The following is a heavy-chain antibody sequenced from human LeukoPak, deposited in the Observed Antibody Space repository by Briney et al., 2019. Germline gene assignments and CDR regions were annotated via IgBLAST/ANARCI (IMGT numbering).Heavy chain of an antibody. Sequence: GRSLRLSCAASGFTFSSYGMHWVRQAPGKGLEWVALIWYDGSNKYYADSVKGRFTISRDNSKNTLYLQMNSLRAEDTAVYYCARDDESSGYYFDYWGQGTLVTVSS. D-gene: IGHD3-22*01. CDR3: ARDDESSGYYFDY. CDR1: GFTFSSYG. V-gene: IGHV3-33*01. CDR2: IWYDGSNK. J-gene: IGHJ4*02.